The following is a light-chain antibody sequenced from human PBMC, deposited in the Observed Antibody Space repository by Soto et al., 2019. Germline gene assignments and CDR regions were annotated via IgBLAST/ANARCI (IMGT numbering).Light chain of an antibody. CDR1: QSVSNNN. J-gene: IGKJ4*01. V-gene: IGKV3-20*01. Sequence: EIVLTQSPGTLSLSPGDRVTLSCRASQSVSNNNLAWYQQKSGQAPRLLIYGASRRATGITDRFSGSGSGTDFTLTIYRLEPEDFAVYYCQQYGTLLAFGGGSKVEI. CDR2: GAS. CDR3: QQYGTLLA.